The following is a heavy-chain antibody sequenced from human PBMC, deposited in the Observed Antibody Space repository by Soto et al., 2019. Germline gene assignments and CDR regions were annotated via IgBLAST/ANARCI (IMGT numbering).Heavy chain of an antibody. CDR3: ARGYCSSTSCGDGLDAFDI. J-gene: IGHJ3*02. Sequence: ASVKVSCKASGYTFTSYGISWVRQAPGQGLEWMGWISAYNGNTNYAQKLQGRVTMTTDTSTSTAYMELRSLRSDDTAVYYCARGYCSSTSCGDGLDAFDIWGQGTMVTVSS. CDR2: ISAYNGNT. V-gene: IGHV1-18*01. CDR1: GYTFTSYG. D-gene: IGHD2-2*01.